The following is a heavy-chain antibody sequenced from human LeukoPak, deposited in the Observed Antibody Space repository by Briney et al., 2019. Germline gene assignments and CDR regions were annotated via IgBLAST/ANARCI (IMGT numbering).Heavy chain of an antibody. D-gene: IGHD1-26*01. J-gene: IGHJ6*02. CDR1: GFTFSSYG. Sequence: PGRSLRLSCAASGFTFSSYGMHWVRQAPGKGLEWVAVIWYDGSNKYYADSVKGRFTISRDNSKNTLYLQMNSLRAEDTAVYYCARDPSGSYYTYYYYYGIDVWGQGTTVTVSS. CDR2: IWYDGSNK. CDR3: ARDPSGSYYTYYYYYGIDV. V-gene: IGHV3-33*01.